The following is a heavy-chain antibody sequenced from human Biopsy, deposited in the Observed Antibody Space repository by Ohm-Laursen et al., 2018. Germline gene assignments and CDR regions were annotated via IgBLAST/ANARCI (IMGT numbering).Heavy chain of an antibody. D-gene: IGHD3-22*01. CDR2: INHSGRT. Sequence: QTLSLTCAVYGESFNGYYWSWIRQTPGKGLEWIGEINHSGRTNYNPSLKSRVTISVDTSKNQFPLKVRSVTAADTAVYYCVRGVDYYDPYHYYALDVWGQGTTVTVSS. CDR3: VRGVDYYDPYHYYALDV. CDR1: GESFNGYY. J-gene: IGHJ6*02. V-gene: IGHV4-34*01.